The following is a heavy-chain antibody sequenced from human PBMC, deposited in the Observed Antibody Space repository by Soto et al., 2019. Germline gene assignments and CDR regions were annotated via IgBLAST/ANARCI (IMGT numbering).Heavy chain of an antibody. D-gene: IGHD6-19*01. CDR3: ARTPGWYFDV. J-gene: IGHJ4*02. CDR2: IYTSGST. CDR1: GGSINSYY. Sequence: SETLSLTCTVSGGSINSYYWSWIRQPAGKGLEWIGRIYTSGSTNYNPSLKSRVTMSVDTSKNQFSLRLTSLTAADTAVYYCARTPGWYFDVWGQGTLVTVSS. V-gene: IGHV4-4*07.